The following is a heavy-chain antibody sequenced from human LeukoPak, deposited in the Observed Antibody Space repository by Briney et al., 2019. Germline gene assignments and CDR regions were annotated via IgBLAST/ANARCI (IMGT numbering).Heavy chain of an antibody. CDR3: TRHNPYSSSWFDP. V-gene: IGHV4-59*08. CDR1: GGSISSYY. J-gene: IGHJ5*02. D-gene: IGHD6-13*01. CDR2: IFYIGST. Sequence: SETLSLTCTVSGGSISSYYWSWIRQSPGKGLEWIGYIFYIGSTNYNPSLKSRVTISVDTSKNQFSLKLSSVTAADTAVYYCTRHNPYSSSWFDPWGQGTLVTVSS.